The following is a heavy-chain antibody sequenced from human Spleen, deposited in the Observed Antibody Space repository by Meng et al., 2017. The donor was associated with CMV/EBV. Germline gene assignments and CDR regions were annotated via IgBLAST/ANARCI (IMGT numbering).Heavy chain of an antibody. J-gene: IGHJ4*02. D-gene: IGHD6-13*01. CDR3: ARGSRWVYYFDC. V-gene: IGHV4-61*01. CDR2: MHTIGRT. Sequence: GSRGSRRSGSYYWCRIRPVPGKALQYIGHMHTIGRTNYTPTLGSRVTISLDTSKNQFPLKLSSVTPADTAVYFCARGSRWVYYFDCWGQGTLVTVSS. CDR1: RGSRRSGSYY.